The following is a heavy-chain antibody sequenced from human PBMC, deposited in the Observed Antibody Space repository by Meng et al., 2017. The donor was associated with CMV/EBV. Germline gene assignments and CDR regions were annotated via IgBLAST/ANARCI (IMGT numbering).Heavy chain of an antibody. CDR1: GYTFTSYD. CDR2: MNPKSGKT. D-gene: IGHD2-2*01. J-gene: IGHJ3*02. Sequence: SVKVSCKASGYTFTSYDINWVRQATGQGLEWMGWMNPKSGKTGYAQKFQGRVTMTRNTSISTAYMELSSLRSEDTAVYSCARGADIVVVPAATDSFDIWGQGTMVTVSS. CDR3: ARGADIVVVPAATDSFDI. V-gene: IGHV1-8*01.